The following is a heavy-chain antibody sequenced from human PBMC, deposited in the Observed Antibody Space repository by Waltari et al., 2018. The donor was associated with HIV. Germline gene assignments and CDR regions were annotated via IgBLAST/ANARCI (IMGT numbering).Heavy chain of an antibody. CDR2: ISDDGSNK. CDR1: GFTFSSYA. V-gene: IGHV3-30*01. CDR3: ARGIIGYSYGRDEHFDY. D-gene: IGHD5-18*01. J-gene: IGHJ4*02. Sequence: QVQLVESGGGVVQPGRSLRLSCAASGFTFSSYAMHWVRPAPGKGLEWVAVISDDGSNKYYADSVKGRFTISRDNSKNTLYLQMNSLRAEDTAVYYCARGIIGYSYGRDEHFDYWGQGTLVTVSS.